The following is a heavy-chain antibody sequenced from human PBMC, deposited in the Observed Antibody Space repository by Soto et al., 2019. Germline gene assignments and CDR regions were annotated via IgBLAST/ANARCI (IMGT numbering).Heavy chain of an antibody. V-gene: IGHV4-34*01. CDR3: ARRKDDYVWGSYRQPNFDY. CDR1: GGSFSGYY. CDR2: INHSGST. Sequence: QVQLQQWGAGLLKPSETLSLTCAVYGGSFSGYYWSWIRQPPGKGLEWIGEINHSGSTNYNPSLKTRVTISVDTSKNQFSLMLSSVTAADTAVYYCARRKDDYVWGSYRQPNFDYWGQGTLVTVSS. J-gene: IGHJ4*02. D-gene: IGHD3-16*02.